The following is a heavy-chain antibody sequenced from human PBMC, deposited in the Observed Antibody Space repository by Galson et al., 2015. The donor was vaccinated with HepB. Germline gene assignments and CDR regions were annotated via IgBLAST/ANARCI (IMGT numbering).Heavy chain of an antibody. J-gene: IGHJ3*01. CDR3: ATYDRGAFHL. Sequence: SLRLSCAASGFTFSDYYMSWIRQAPGKGLEWTSYITSTSRTVWYAASVKGRFTISRDNTGDSLFLEINSLRVDDTAVYYCATYDRGAFHLWGQGTTVTVS. CDR2: ITSTSRTV. V-gene: IGHV3-11*01. D-gene: IGHD3-3*01. CDR1: GFTFSDYY.